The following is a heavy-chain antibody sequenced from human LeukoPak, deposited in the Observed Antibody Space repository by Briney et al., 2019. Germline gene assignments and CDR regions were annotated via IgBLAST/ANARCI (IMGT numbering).Heavy chain of an antibody. CDR2: IYYTGGT. Sequence: SETLFLTCSVSGYSISSGYYWGWIRQPPGRGLEWIGSIYYTGGTLYNPSLKSRVSMSVDTSTNQFSLKLTSVTAADTAVYYCARDRTGRNTAQDDYWGQGTLVTVSS. V-gene: IGHV4-38-2*02. D-gene: IGHD5-18*01. CDR3: ARDRTGRNTAQDDY. J-gene: IGHJ4*02. CDR1: GYSISSGYY.